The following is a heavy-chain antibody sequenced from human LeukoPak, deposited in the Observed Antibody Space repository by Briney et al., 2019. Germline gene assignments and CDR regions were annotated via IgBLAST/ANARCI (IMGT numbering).Heavy chain of an antibody. D-gene: IGHD6-13*01. V-gene: IGHV4-34*01. CDR2: INHSGST. CDR1: GGSFSGYY. J-gene: IGHJ6*02. Sequence: SETLSLTCAVYGGSFSGYYWSWIRQPPGKGLEWIGEINHSGSTNYNPSLKSRVTISVDTSKNQFSLKLSSVTAADTAVYYCARLRGDIAAIPSHYYYYYGMDVWGQGTTVTVSS. CDR3: ARLRGDIAAIPSHYYYYYGMDV.